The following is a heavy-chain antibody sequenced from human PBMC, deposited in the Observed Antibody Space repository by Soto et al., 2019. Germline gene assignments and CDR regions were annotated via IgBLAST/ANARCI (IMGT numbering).Heavy chain of an antibody. J-gene: IGHJ6*03. D-gene: IGHD4-4*01. CDR3: TSIGLQGSDYYSMDA. CDR2: IYYSGST. Sequence: PSETLSLTCTVSGGSISSYYWSWIRQPPGKGLEWIGYIYYSGSTNYNPSLKSRVTISVDTSKNQFSLKLSSVTAADTAVYYCTSIGLQGSDYYSMDAWGKGTTVSLL. CDR1: GGSISSYY. V-gene: IGHV4-59*08.